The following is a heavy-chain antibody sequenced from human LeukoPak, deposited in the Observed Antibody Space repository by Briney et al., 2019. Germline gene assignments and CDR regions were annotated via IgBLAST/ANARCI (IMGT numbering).Heavy chain of an antibody. D-gene: IGHD5-24*01. CDR1: GASITSHY. Sequence: SETLSLTCTVSGASITSHYWSWIRQAPGKGLEWLGYIYYSGSTRYNPSLKSRVTISIDTSHNQFSLRLSSVTAADTAVYYCARAGTLQSNPFAFDIWGQGTMVTVSS. J-gene: IGHJ3*02. V-gene: IGHV4-59*11. CDR2: IYYSGST. CDR3: ARAGTLQSNPFAFDI.